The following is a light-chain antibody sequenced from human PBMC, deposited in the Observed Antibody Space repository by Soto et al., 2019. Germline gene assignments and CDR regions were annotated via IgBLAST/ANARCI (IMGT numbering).Light chain of an antibody. CDR2: GAS. CDR3: QQYNNWPHT. V-gene: IGKV3-15*01. Sequence: EIVMTQSPAPLSVSLGERATLSCRASQSVNSHLAGYQQKPGQAPRLLIYGASTRATGIPARFSGSGSGTEFTLTISSLQSEDFAVYYCQQYNNWPHTFGGGTKVEIK. CDR1: QSVNSH. J-gene: IGKJ4*01.